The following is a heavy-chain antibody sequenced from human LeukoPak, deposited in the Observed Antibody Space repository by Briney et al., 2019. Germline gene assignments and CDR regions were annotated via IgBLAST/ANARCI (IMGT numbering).Heavy chain of an antibody. CDR1: GGTFISYA. CDR3: ARDLVGSRTGYSSGAWDY. D-gene: IGHD3/OR15-3a*01. CDR2: IIPIFGTA. Sequence: ASVKVSCKASGGTFISYAISWVRQAPGQGVEWMGGIIPIFGTANYAQKFRGRVTITADKSTRTAYMELSSLKSEDTAVYYCARDLVGSRTGYSSGAWDYWGQGTLVTVSS. V-gene: IGHV1-69*06. J-gene: IGHJ4*02.